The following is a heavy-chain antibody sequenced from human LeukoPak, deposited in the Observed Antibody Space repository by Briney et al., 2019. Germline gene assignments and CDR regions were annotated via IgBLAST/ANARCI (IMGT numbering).Heavy chain of an antibody. J-gene: IGHJ4*02. CDR2: IYTSGST. D-gene: IGHD5-18*01. CDR3: ARLRYSYGSSYYLDY. Sequence: SETLSLTCTVSGGSISSYYWSWIRQPAGKGLEWIGRIYTSGSTNYSPSLKSRVTMSVDTSKNQFSLKLSSVTAADTAVYYCARLRYSYGSSYYLDYWGQGTLVTVSS. CDR1: GGSISSYY. V-gene: IGHV4-4*07.